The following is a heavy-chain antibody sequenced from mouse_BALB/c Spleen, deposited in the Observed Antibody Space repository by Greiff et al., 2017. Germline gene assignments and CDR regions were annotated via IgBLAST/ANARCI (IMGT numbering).Heavy chain of an antibody. CDR2: INPSTGYT. J-gene: IGHJ3*01. D-gene: IGHD2-1*01. Sequence: QVQLKQSGAELAKPGASVKMSCKASGYTFTSYWMHWVKQRPGQGLEWIGYINPSTGYTEYNQKFKDKATLTADKSSSTAYMQLSSLTSEDSAVYYCARSDGNYRAWFAYWGQGTLVTVSA. CDR1: GYTFTSYW. V-gene: IGHV1-7*01. CDR3: ARSDGNYRAWFAY.